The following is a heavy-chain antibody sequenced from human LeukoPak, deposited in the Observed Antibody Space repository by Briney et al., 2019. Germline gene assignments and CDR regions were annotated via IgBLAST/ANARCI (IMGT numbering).Heavy chain of an antibody. CDR1: GYTFTSYG. CDR3: ARAGYSYGNNWFDP. J-gene: IGHJ5*02. Sequence: ASVKVSCKASGYTFTSYGISWVRQAPGQGLEWMGWISAYNGNTNYAQKLQGRVTMTTDTSTSTAYMELRSLRPDDTAVYYCARAGYSYGNNWFDPWGQGTLVTVSS. D-gene: IGHD5-18*01. CDR2: ISAYNGNT. V-gene: IGHV1-18*01.